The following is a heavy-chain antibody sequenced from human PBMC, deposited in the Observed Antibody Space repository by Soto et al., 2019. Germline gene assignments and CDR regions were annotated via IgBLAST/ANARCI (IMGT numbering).Heavy chain of an antibody. CDR2: IIPIFGTA. V-gene: IGHV1-69*13. D-gene: IGHD1-26*01. J-gene: IGHJ5*02. CDR1: GGTFSSHA. Sequence: PVKVSCKASGGTFSSHAISWVRQAPGQGLEWMGGIIPIFGTANYAQKFQGRVTITADESTSTAYMEMSSLRFEDTAVYYCARAIVGPTTTGWLDPWGQGTLVTVSS. CDR3: ARAIVGPTTTGWLDP.